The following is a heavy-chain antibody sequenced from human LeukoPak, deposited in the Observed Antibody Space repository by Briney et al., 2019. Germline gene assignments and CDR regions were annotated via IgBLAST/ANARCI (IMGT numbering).Heavy chain of an antibody. J-gene: IGHJ4*02. V-gene: IGHV1-2*02. CDR2: IKPNSGGT. CDR1: GYTFTGHY. Sequence: APVKGSRQASGYTFTGHYMHWVRQGPGQGPGWMGWIKPNSGGTNYAQKFQGRVTMTRDTSISTAYMELSRLRSDDTAVYYCARTRDSSFGAWYYFDYWGQGTLVTVSS. D-gene: IGHD3-22*01. CDR3: ARTRDSSFGAWYYFDY.